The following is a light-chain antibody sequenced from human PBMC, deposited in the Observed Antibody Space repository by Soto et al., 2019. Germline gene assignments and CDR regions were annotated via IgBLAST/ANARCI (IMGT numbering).Light chain of an antibody. CDR2: WAS. CDR3: QQYYSVPQT. J-gene: IGKJ1*01. CDR1: QRLLYSSNNQNY. Sequence: DIVMTQSPESLAGSLGERATINCKSSQRLLYSSNNQNYLAWYQQKPGQPPKLLIYWASTRESGVPDRFSGSGYGTDFTLTISSLQAEDVAVYYCQQYYSVPQTFGQGNKVEIK. V-gene: IGKV4-1*01.